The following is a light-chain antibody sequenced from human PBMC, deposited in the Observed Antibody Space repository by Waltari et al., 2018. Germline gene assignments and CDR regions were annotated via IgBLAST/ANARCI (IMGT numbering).Light chain of an antibody. V-gene: IGLV2-8*01. CDR1: SSDVGGYNY. CDR3: SSNTGSNNFVV. Sequence: QSALTQPPSASGSPGQSVTISCTGTSSDVGGYNYVYWYQQHPGKAPKLMIYEVSKRPSGVPDRFSGSKSCNTASLSVSGLLAEDDADYYCSSNTGSNNFVVFGGGTKLTVL. CDR2: EVS. J-gene: IGLJ2*01.